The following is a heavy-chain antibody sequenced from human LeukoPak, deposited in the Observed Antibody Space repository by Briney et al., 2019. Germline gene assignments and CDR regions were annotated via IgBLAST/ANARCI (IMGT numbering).Heavy chain of an antibody. CDR2: SGTNT. CDR3: ARDKWLDY. Sequence: PGGSLRLSCAASGFTFTSYSMIWVRQAPGKGLEWVSTSGTNTYYADSAKGRFTISRDNSKNTLFLQMNSLRAEDTAVYHCARDKWLDYWGQGTLVTVSS. V-gene: IGHV3-23*01. J-gene: IGHJ4*02. D-gene: IGHD5-24*01. CDR1: GFTFTSYS.